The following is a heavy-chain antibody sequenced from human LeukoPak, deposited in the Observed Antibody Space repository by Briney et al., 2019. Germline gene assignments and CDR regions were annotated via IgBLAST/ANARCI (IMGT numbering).Heavy chain of an antibody. CDR3: ARAPGRFGELSN. V-gene: IGHV3-30-3*01. CDR1: GFTFSSYA. Sequence: GGSLRLSCAASGFTFSSYAMHWVRQAPGKGLEWVAVISYDGSNKYYADSVKGRFTISRDNSKNTLYLQMNSLRAEDTAVYYCARAPGRFGELSNWGQGTLVTVSS. D-gene: IGHD3-10*01. J-gene: IGHJ4*02. CDR2: ISYDGSNK.